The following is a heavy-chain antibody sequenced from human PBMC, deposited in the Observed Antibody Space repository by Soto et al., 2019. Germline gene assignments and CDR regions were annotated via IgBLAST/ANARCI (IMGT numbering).Heavy chain of an antibody. J-gene: IGHJ4*02. V-gene: IGHV3-23*01. CDR3: ARGTFDPDY. Sequence: PGGSLRLCCAASGFTLSDYGMSWVRQAPGKGLEWVSSISGSGGSTYYADSVKGRFTISRDNSKNTLSLQMNSLRADDTAIYYCARGTFDPDYWGQGTLVTVSS. CDR1: GFTLSDYG. CDR2: ISGSGGST.